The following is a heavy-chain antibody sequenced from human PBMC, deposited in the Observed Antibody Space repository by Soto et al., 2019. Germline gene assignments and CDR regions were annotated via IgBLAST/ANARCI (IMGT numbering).Heavy chain of an antibody. Sequence: GGSLRLSCAASGFTFSSYWMSWVRQAPGKGLEWVANIKQDGSEKYYVDSVKGRFTISRDNAKNSLYLQMNSLRAEDTAVYYCARVTAGPSPPGDFDYWGQGTLVTVSS. CDR3: ARVTAGPSPPGDFDY. D-gene: IGHD1-26*01. J-gene: IGHJ4*02. CDR2: IKQDGSEK. CDR1: GFTFSSYW. V-gene: IGHV3-7*01.